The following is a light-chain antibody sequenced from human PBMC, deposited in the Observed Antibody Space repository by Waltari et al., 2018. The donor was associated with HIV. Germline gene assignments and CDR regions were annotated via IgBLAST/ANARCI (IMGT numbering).Light chain of an antibody. V-gene: IGKV1-33*01. CDR3: QQFDHLPYT. CDR1: QDISNY. Sequence: DIQLAQSPSSLSASIGDRITITCQVSQDISNYLNWYQHKPGKAPKLLIYDASNLQTGVPSRFSGSGSGTDFTFTITSLQPEDFATYYCQQFDHLPYTFGQGTRLEIK. CDR2: DAS. J-gene: IGKJ2*01.